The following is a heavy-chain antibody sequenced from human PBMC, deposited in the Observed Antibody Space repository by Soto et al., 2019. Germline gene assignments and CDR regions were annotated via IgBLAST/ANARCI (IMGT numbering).Heavy chain of an antibody. J-gene: IGHJ6*02. CDR2: ISGYNGDT. Sequence: GASVTVCCKASVYALTRYGISWVRQDPGQGLEWMGWISGYNGDTNYAQKFQGRVTMTIDTSTSTAYMELRSLTSDDTAVYYCAKNGQPPYYYYGMDVWGQGTTVTVSS. D-gene: IGHD2-8*01. V-gene: IGHV1-18*01. CDR3: AKNGQPPYYYYGMDV. CDR1: VYALTRYG.